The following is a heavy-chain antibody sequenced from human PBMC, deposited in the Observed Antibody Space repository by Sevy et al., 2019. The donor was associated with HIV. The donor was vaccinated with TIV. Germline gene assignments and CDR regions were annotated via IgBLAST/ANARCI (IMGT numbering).Heavy chain of an antibody. J-gene: IGHJ5*02. CDR2: IGGSGETT. CDR1: GFTFSSYA. V-gene: IGHV3-23*01. CDR3: ARVGGWEVGSLDNWFDP. D-gene: IGHD1-26*01. Sequence: GGSLRLSCAASGFTFSSYAVTWVRQAPEKGLEWVSLIGGSGETTYYADSVRGRFTISSDNSKNTVYLQMNSRRAEETAIYYCARVGGWEVGSLDNWFDPWGQGTLVTVSS.